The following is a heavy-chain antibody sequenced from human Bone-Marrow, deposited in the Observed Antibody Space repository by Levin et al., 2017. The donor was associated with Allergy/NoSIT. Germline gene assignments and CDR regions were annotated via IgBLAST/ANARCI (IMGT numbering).Heavy chain of an antibody. D-gene: IGHD3-9*01. V-gene: IGHV3-23*01. J-gene: IGHJ4*02. CDR2: ISGTGGST. CDR3: ANPDGDEYDSGNFVMMRYFEY. Sequence: QPGGSLRLSCATSGFTFTSYAMTWVRQTPGKGPEWVSSISGTGGSTYYTDSVEGRVTISRDNSKHMVFLQMTNLGVEDTAVYYCANPDGDEYDSGNFVMMRYFEYWGQGTQVTVSS. CDR1: GFTFTSYA.